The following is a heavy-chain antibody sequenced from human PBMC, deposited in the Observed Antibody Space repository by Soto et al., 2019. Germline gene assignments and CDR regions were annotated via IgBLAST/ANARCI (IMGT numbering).Heavy chain of an antibody. CDR1: GSSIIGYY. Sequence: SETLSLTCTFSGSSIIGYYWTWIRQSPERGLEWIGYIHYSGSANYNPSLNRRLTMSVDKSKNQFYLQLDTVTAEDTAVYYCAKGLGPNGLNWFDPWGQGTLVTVSS. CDR3: AKGLGPNGLNWFDP. CDR2: IHYSGSA. J-gene: IGHJ5*02. V-gene: IGHV4-59*08. D-gene: IGHD2-8*01.